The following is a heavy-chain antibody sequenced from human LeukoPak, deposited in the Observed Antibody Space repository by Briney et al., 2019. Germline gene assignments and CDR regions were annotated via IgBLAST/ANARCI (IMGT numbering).Heavy chain of an antibody. Sequence: SETLSLTCAVSGYSISSGYYWGWIRQPPGKGLEWIGSIYHSGSTYYNPSLKSRVTISVDTSENQFSLKLSSVTAADTAVYYCAKHSSSGYEPSRDYYYYMDVWGKGTTVTVSS. CDR2: IYHSGST. CDR3: AKHSSSGYEPSRDYYYYMDV. CDR1: GYSISSGYY. V-gene: IGHV4-38-2*01. D-gene: IGHD6-13*01. J-gene: IGHJ6*03.